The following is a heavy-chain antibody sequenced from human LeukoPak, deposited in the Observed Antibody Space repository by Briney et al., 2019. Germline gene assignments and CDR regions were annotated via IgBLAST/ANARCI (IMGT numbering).Heavy chain of an antibody. Sequence: ASVKVSCKSSGYTFSEHYVHWVRQAPGQGPEWMGWVNPKTGGITVAPNFQGRVTMTRDTSIDSAHMELTRLLSDDTAVYYCATSVLTRGNLRTVGPGGWFDSWGQGTLVTVSS. J-gene: IGHJ5*01. CDR3: ATSVLTRGNLRTVGPGGWFDS. D-gene: IGHD2-21*02. CDR1: GYTFSEHY. V-gene: IGHV1-2*02. CDR2: VNPKTGGI.